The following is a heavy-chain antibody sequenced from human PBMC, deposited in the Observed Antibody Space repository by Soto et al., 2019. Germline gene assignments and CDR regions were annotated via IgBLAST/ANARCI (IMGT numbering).Heavy chain of an antibody. CDR1: GGSISSSSYY. Sequence: SETLSLTCTVSGGSISSSSYYWGWIRQPPGKGLEWIGSIYYSGSTYYNPSLKSRVTIPVDTSKNQFSLKLSSVTAADAAVYYCARKGTGTTVWFDPWGQGTLVTVSS. CDR3: ARKGTGTTVWFDP. V-gene: IGHV4-39*01. D-gene: IGHD1-7*01. J-gene: IGHJ5*02. CDR2: IYYSGST.